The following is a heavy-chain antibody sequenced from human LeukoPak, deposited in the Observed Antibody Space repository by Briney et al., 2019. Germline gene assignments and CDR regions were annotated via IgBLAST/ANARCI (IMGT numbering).Heavy chain of an antibody. J-gene: IGHJ4*02. Sequence: GSLRLSCAASGFTFSSYDMHWVRQATGKGLEWVSAIGTAGDTYYPGSVKGRFTISRENAKNSLYLQMNSLRAGDTAVYYCARGYGGYSYDVWGQGTLVTVSS. CDR1: GFTFSSYD. CDR2: IGTAGDT. V-gene: IGHV3-13*01. CDR3: ARGYGGYSYDV. D-gene: IGHD5-18*01.